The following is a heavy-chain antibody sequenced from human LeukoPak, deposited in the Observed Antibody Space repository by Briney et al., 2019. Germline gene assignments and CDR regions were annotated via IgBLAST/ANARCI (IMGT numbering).Heavy chain of an antibody. CDR1: GGSFSGYY. V-gene: IGHV4-34*01. Sequence: SETLSLTCAVYGGSFSGYYWSWIRQPPGKGLEWIGEINHSGSTNYNPSLKSRVTISVDTSKNQFSLKLSSVTAADTAVYYCARGHQYYDFWSGYKAWFDPRGQGTLVTVSS. CDR3: ARGHQYYDFWSGYKAWFDP. CDR2: INHSGST. D-gene: IGHD3-3*01. J-gene: IGHJ5*02.